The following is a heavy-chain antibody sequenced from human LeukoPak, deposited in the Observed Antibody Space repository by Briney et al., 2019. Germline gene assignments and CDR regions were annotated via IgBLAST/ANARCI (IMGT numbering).Heavy chain of an antibody. CDR3: AGNPGNFLEEGYFDY. D-gene: IGHD3-3*01. V-gene: IGHV1-69*13. J-gene: IGHJ4*02. Sequence: ASVKVSCKASGGTFSSYAISWVRQAPGQGLEWMGRIIPIFGIANYAQKFQGRVTITADESTSTAYMELSSLRSEDTAVYYCAGNPGNFLEEGYFDYWGQGTLVTVSS. CDR2: IIPIFGIA. CDR1: GGTFSSYA.